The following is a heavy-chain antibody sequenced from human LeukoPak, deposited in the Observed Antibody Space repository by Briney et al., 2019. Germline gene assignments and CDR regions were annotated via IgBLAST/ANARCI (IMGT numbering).Heavy chain of an antibody. D-gene: IGHD3-3*01. Sequence: GGSLRLSCAASGFTFTNYAMTWVRQAPGKGLEWVSNISGRGTSINYAVPVKGRFSISRDNSKNTLYLQMNSLRDEDTAVYYCVRNDTSGVGLDYWGQGSLVTVSS. V-gene: IGHV3-23*01. CDR2: ISGRGTSI. CDR1: GFTFTNYA. J-gene: IGHJ4*02. CDR3: VRNDTSGVGLDY.